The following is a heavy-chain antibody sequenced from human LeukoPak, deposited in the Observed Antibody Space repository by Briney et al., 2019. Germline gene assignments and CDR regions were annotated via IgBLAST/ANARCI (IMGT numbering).Heavy chain of an antibody. CDR3: ARGTYHDSSGYAY. V-gene: IGHV1-2*02. CDR2: INPNSGGT. CDR1: GYTFTGYY. J-gene: IGHJ4*02. D-gene: IGHD3-22*01. Sequence: ASVKVSCKASGYTFTGYYMHWVRQAPGQGLEWMGWINPNSGGTNYAQKFQGRVTMTRDTSISTAYMELSRLRSDDTAVYYCARGTYHDSSGYAYWGQGTLVTVSS.